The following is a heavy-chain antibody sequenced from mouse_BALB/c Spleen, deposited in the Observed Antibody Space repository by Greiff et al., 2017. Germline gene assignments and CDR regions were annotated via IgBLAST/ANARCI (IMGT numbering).Heavy chain of an antibody. J-gene: IGHJ2*01. CDR3: AREDYY. V-gene: IGHV1-87*01. CDR2: IYPGDGDT. Sequence: QVQLQQSGAELARPGASVKLSCKASGYTFTSYWMQWVKQRPGQGLEWIGAIYPGDGDTRYTQKFKGKATLTADKSSSTAYMQLSSLASEDSAVYYCAREDYYWGQGTTLTVSS. CDR1: GYTFTSYW.